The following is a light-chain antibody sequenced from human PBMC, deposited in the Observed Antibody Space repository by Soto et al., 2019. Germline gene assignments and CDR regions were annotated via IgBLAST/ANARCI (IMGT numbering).Light chain of an antibody. CDR1: QGISSA. J-gene: IGKJ4*01. CDR2: DAS. Sequence: GDRVTLTCRASQGISSALAWYQQKPGKAPKLLIYDASSLESGVPSRFSGSGSGTDFTLTISSLQPEDFATYYCQQFNSYPRLTFGGGTKVEIK. CDR3: QQFNSYPRLT. V-gene: IGKV1-13*02.